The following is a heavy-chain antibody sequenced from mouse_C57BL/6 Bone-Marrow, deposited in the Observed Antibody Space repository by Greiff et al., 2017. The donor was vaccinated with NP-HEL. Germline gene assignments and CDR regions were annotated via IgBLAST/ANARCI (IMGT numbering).Heavy chain of an antibody. Sequence: EVHLVESGGGLVKPGGSLKLSCAASGFTFSDYGMHWVRQAPEKGLEWVAYISSGSSTIYYADTVKGRFTISRDNAKNTLFLQLTSLRSEDTAMYYCARRPYYYGSSYVEYYFDYWGQGTTLTVSS. CDR2: ISSGSSTI. CDR3: ARRPYYYGSSYVEYYFDY. J-gene: IGHJ2*01. V-gene: IGHV5-17*01. CDR1: GFTFSDYG. D-gene: IGHD1-1*01.